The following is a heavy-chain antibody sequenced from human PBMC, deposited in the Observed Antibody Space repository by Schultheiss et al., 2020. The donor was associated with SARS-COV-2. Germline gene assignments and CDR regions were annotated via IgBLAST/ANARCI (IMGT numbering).Heavy chain of an antibody. V-gene: IGHV3-30*03. Sequence: GGSLRLSCAASGFTFSSYSMNWVRQAPGKGLEWVAVISYDGSNKYYADSVKGRFTISRDNSKNTLYLQMNSLRAEDTAVYYCARDGALDWPNDFDYWGQGTLVTVSS. CDR1: GFTFSSYS. J-gene: IGHJ4*02. CDR3: ARDGALDWPNDFDY. D-gene: IGHD3-9*01. CDR2: ISYDGSNK.